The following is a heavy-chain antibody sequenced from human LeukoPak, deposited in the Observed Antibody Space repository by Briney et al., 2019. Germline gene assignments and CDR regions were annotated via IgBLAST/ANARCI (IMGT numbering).Heavy chain of an antibody. CDR3: ARSYYDTRGRFDP. J-gene: IGHJ5*02. D-gene: IGHD3-22*01. Sequence: SETLSLTCTVSGYSISNGYYWGWVRQPPGKGLEWIGTIHHSGTTYYSPSLRSRVTTSVDTSKNQFSLSLSSVTAADTAVYYCARSYYDTRGRFDPWGQGTLVTVSS. V-gene: IGHV4-38-2*02. CDR2: IHHSGTT. CDR1: GYSISNGYY.